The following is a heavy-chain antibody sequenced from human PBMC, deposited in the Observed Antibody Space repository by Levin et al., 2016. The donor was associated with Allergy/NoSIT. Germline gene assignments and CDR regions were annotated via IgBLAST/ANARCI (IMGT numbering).Heavy chain of an antibody. CDR1: GFTFSSYA. D-gene: IGHD3-22*01. J-gene: IGHJ4*02. V-gene: IGHV3-23*01. CDR2: ISGSGSTK. CDR3: AKQKDSYGDSSEDF. Sequence: GESLKISCAGSGFTFSSYAMTWVRQAPGKGLEWVSAISGSGSTKFYADSVKGRFSISRDKTNNTVHLQMNSLRAEDTAVYYCAKQKDSYGDSSEDFWGQGTLVSVSS.